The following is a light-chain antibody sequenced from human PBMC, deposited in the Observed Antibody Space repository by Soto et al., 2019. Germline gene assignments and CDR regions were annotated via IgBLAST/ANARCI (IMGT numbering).Light chain of an antibody. CDR1: ISDVGGYNY. CDR2: EVS. V-gene: IGLV2-14*01. CDR3: SSYTSSITRYV. J-gene: IGLJ1*01. Sequence: QSVLTQPASVSGSPGQSITISCTGTISDVGGYNYVSWYQQHPGKAPKLMIYEVSNRPSGVSPRFSGSKSGNTASLTISGLQAEDEADYYCSSYTSSITRYVFGAGTKLTVL.